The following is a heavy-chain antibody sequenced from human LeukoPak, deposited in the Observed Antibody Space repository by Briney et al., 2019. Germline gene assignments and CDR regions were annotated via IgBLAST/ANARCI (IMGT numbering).Heavy chain of an antibody. D-gene: IGHD6-19*01. Sequence: SETLSLTCAVYGGSFSGYYWSWIRQPPGRGLEWIGEINHSGSTNYNPSLKSRVTISVDTSKNQFSLKLSSVTAADTAVYYCARGVSGWYYFDYWGQGTLVTVSS. CDR3: ARGVSGWYYFDY. CDR1: GGSFSGYY. J-gene: IGHJ4*02. CDR2: INHSGST. V-gene: IGHV4-34*01.